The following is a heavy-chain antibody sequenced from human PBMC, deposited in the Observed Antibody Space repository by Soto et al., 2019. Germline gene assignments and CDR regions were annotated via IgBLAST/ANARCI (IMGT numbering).Heavy chain of an antibody. CDR3: AHAFGGTSWPNDAFDI. V-gene: IGHV2-5*02. Sequence: QITLKESGPTLVKPTQSLTLTCTVSGFSLSGDGVGVGWIRQPPGKALEWLALISWDDDQRYSPSLKTRLTITKDTSKNQVVLTMTNTDTVDTATYYCAHAFGGTSWPNDAFDIWGQGTVVTVSS. D-gene: IGHD3-3*02. J-gene: IGHJ3*02. CDR1: GFSLSGDGVG. CDR2: ISWDDDQ.